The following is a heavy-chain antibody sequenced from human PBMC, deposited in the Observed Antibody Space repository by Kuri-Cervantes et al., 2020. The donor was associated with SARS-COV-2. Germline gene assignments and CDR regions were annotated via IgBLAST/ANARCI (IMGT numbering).Heavy chain of an antibody. CDR2: ISWNSGSI. CDR3: ARRVGLRYFDWLEVGMDV. CDR1: GFTFDDYA. V-gene: IGHV3-9*01. Sequence: SLKISCAASGFTFDDYAMHWVRQAPGKGLEWVSGISWNSGSIGYADSVKGRFTISRDNAKNSLYLQMNSLRAEDTAVYYCARRVGLRYFDWLEVGMDVWGQGTTVTVSS. J-gene: IGHJ6*02. D-gene: IGHD3-9*01.